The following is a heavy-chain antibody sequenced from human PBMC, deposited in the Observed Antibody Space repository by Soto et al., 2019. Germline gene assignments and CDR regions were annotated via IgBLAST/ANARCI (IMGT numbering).Heavy chain of an antibody. D-gene: IGHD6-19*01. J-gene: IGHJ5*02. CDR3: ARDTIYSSGWYWFEP. CDR1: GFTFSSYS. CDR2: ISSSSSYI. V-gene: IGHV3-21*01. Sequence: PGGSLRLSCAASGFTFSSYSMNWVRQAPGKGLEWVSSISSSSSYIYYADSVKGRFTISSDNAKNSLYLQMNSLRAEDTAVYYCARDTIYSSGWYWFEPWGKGPLVTVSS.